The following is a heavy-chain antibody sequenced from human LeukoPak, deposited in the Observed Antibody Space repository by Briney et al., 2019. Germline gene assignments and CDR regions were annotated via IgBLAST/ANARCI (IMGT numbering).Heavy chain of an antibody. Sequence: PSETLSLTCTVSGGSISGSSLSWIRQPAGKGLEWFGRIYTSGSTNYNPSLKSRVTMSVDTSKNQFSLKLRSVTAADTAVYYCARDLPFAAWGQGILVTVSS. CDR1: GGSISGSS. D-gene: IGHD2/OR15-2a*01. CDR2: IYTSGST. J-gene: IGHJ5*02. V-gene: IGHV4-4*07. CDR3: ARDLPFAA.